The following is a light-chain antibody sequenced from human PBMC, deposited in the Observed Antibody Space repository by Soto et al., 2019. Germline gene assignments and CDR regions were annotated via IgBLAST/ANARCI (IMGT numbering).Light chain of an antibody. CDR3: QKHNSAPFT. Sequence: DIQMTQSPSSLSASVGDRVTITCRASQGINNHLAWYQQKPGKVPKVLISSASTLQSGVPSRFSCSGSETDFTLTISSLQPEDVATYYCQKHNSAPFTFGPGTKVDI. CDR2: SAS. CDR1: QGINNH. V-gene: IGKV1-27*01. J-gene: IGKJ3*01.